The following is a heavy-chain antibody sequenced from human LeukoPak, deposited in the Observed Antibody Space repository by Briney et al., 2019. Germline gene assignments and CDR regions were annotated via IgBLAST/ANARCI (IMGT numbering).Heavy chain of an antibody. D-gene: IGHD6-13*01. CDR2: INQSGST. J-gene: IGHJ6*03. CDR1: GGSLSGYY. V-gene: IGHV4-34*01. CDR3: ARHLGIAAAGTYYYFYYMDV. Sequence: PSETLSLTCAVYGGSLSGYYWSWIRQPPGKGLEWIGEINQSGSTRYNPSLKSRVTISVDTSKNQFSLRLSSVTAADTAVYYCARHLGIAAAGTYYYFYYMDVWGKGTTVTISS.